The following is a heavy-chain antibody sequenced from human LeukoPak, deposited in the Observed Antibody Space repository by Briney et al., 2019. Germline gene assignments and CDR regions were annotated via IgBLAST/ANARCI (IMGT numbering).Heavy chain of an antibody. CDR1: GGSISSGGYY. J-gene: IGHJ6*02. V-gene: IGHV4-31*03. D-gene: IGHD5-12*01. Sequence: SPTLSLTCTVSGGSISSGGYYWSWIRQHPGKGLEWIGYIYYSGSTYYNPSLKSRVTISVDTSKNQFSLKLSSVTAADTAVYYCARQTWPTYYYGMDVWGQGTTVTVSS. CDR2: IYYSGST. CDR3: ARQTWPTYYYGMDV.